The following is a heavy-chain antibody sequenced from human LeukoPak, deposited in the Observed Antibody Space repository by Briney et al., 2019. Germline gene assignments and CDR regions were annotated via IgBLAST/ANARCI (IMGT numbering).Heavy chain of an antibody. CDR3: ARVEIAAPAHDY. CDR1: GFTFSSYS. D-gene: IGHD6-6*01. Sequence: PGGSLRLSCAASGFTFSSYSMNWVRQAPGKGLEWVSSISSSSSYIYYADSVKGRFTISRDNAKNSLYLQMNSLRAEDTAVYYCARVEIAAPAHDYRGQGTLVTVSS. CDR2: ISSSSSYI. J-gene: IGHJ4*02. V-gene: IGHV3-21*01.